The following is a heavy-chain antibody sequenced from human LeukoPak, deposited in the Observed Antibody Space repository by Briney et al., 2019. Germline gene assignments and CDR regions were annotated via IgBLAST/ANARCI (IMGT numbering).Heavy chain of an antibody. D-gene: IGHD3-22*01. Sequence: GESLKISCEGSGYFFNSYWIAWVRQMPGKGLEWMGIIYPGDSDTRYSPSFQGQVTISADKSISTAYLQWSSLKASDTAMYYCARQYYSDNNRGMDVWGQGTTVTVSS. CDR2: IYPGDSDT. CDR3: ARQYYSDNNRGMDV. V-gene: IGHV5-51*01. J-gene: IGHJ6*02. CDR1: GYFFNSYW.